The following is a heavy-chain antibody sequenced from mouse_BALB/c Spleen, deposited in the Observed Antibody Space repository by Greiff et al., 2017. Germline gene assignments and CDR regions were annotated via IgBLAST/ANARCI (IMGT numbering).Heavy chain of an antibody. CDR2: IWAGGST. CDR1: GFSLTSYG. V-gene: IGHV2-9*02. D-gene: IGHD1-1*01. Sequence: VHLVESGPGLVAPSQSLSITCTVSGFSLTSYGVHWVRQPPGKGLEWLGVIWAGGSTNYNSALMSRLSISKDNSKSQVFLKMNSLQTDDTAMYYCARDLGYGSSYPFAYWGQGTLVTVSA. J-gene: IGHJ3*01. CDR3: ARDLGYGSSYPFAY.